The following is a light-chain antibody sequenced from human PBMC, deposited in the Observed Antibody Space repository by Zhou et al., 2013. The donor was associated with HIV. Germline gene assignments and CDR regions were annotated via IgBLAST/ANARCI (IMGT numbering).Light chain of an antibody. Sequence: DIQMTQSPSSLSASVGDRITITCRASQSISTYLIWYQQQPGKAPKVLIYGASSLQSGVPSRFSGSGSGTDFTLTISSLQPEDFATYYCQQSSTTPRTFGQGTTVDMK. J-gene: IGKJ1*01. V-gene: IGKV1-39*01. CDR3: QQSSTTPRT. CDR2: GAS. CDR1: QSISTY.